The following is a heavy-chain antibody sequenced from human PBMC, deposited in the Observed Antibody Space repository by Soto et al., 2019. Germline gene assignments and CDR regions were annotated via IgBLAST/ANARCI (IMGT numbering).Heavy chain of an antibody. CDR2: MNPKSGNT. V-gene: IGHV1-8*02. CDR3: VRVYGEIDY. CDR1: GYTFTNYD. D-gene: IGHD4-17*01. Sequence: QVQLVQSGAEVKKPGASVKVSCKASGYTFTNYDINWVRQATGQGLEWMGWMNPKSGNTGYAQQFQGRVIMPRSAAISTAYMEQSSLISEDTAVYYCVRVYGEIDYWGPGTLVTVSS. J-gene: IGHJ4*02.